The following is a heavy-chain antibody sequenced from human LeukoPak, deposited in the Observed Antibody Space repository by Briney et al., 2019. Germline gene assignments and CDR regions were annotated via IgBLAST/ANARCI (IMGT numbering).Heavy chain of an antibody. CDR3: VRLQGWAFDI. Sequence: PGGSLRLSCAASGFIFSSYSLNWVRQAPGKGLEWVSYISSGSGTKYYADSVKGRFTISRDNAKNSLYLQMNSLRAEDTAVYYCVRLQGWAFDIWGQGTMVTVSS. CDR2: ISSGSGTK. CDR1: GFIFSSYS. V-gene: IGHV3-48*01. D-gene: IGHD1-26*01. J-gene: IGHJ3*02.